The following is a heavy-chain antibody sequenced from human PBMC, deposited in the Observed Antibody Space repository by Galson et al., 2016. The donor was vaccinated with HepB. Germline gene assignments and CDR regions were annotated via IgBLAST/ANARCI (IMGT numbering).Heavy chain of an antibody. D-gene: IGHD1-26*01. J-gene: IGHJ4*02. CDR2: IYWDDEK. Sequence: PALVKPTQTLTLTCTLSGFSIRTSGVGVGWIRQTPGKALEWLALIYWDDEKSDSPSLRRRLTITKDSSKKQVVLTMTNMDPVDTATYYCVHNSLGAPGLGPFDYWGQGALVTVSS. CDR3: VHNSLGAPGLGPFDY. CDR1: GFSIRTSGVG. V-gene: IGHV2-5*02.